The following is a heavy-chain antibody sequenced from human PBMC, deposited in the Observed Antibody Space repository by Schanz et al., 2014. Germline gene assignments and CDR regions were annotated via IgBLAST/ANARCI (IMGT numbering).Heavy chain of an antibody. Sequence: ETQLVESGGGLVQPGGSLRLSCAASGFTFSSYAKSWVRQAPGKGLEWVSVIGVDGTTTYYANSMKGRYTISRDNSKNTLYLRMNSLRAEDTAVYFCAKIERNDDWGQGTLVTVSS. CDR2: IGVDGTTT. CDR3: AKIERNDD. V-gene: IGHV3-23*04. CDR1: GFTFSSYA. D-gene: IGHD1-1*01. J-gene: IGHJ4*02.